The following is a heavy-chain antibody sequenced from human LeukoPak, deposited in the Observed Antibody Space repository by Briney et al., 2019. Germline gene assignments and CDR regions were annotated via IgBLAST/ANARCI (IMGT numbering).Heavy chain of an antibody. V-gene: IGHV1-69*13. CDR1: GGTFSSYA. CDR2: IIPIFGTA. Sequence: SVKVSCKASGGTFSSYAIGWVRQAPGQGLEWMGGIIPIFGTANYAQKFQGRVTITADESTSTAYMELSSLRSEDTAVYYCARVRLPFWSGYSPLDYWGQGTLVTVSS. J-gene: IGHJ4*02. D-gene: IGHD3-3*01. CDR3: ARVRLPFWSGYSPLDY.